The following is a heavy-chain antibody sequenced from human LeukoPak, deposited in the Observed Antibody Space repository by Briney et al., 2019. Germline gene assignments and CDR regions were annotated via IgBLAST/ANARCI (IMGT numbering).Heavy chain of an antibody. J-gene: IGHJ4*02. CDR3: ARDPRIVVVVAAYYFDY. CDR2: INPSGGST. CDR1: GYTFTSYY. D-gene: IGHD2-15*01. Sequence: ASVKVSCKASGYTFTSYYMHWVRQAPGQGLEWMGIINPSGGSTSYAQKFQGRVTMTRDTSTSTVYMELSSLRSEDTAVYYCARDPRIVVVVAAYYFDYWGQGTLVTVSS. V-gene: IGHV1-46*01.